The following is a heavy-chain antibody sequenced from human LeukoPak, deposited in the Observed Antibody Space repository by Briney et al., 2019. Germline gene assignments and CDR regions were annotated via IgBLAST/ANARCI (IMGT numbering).Heavy chain of an antibody. V-gene: IGHV1-2*02. J-gene: IGHJ2*01. Sequence: ASVRVSCKASEYTFTGYYLHWVRQAPGQGLEWMGWINPNSGGTNFAQKFQGRVTLTRDTSISTAYMELSSLRSDDTALYYCARGGAVTGAGDLWYFDLWGRGTLVTVSS. D-gene: IGHD2-8*02. CDR1: EYTFTGYY. CDR3: ARGGAVTGAGDLWYFDL. CDR2: INPNSGGT.